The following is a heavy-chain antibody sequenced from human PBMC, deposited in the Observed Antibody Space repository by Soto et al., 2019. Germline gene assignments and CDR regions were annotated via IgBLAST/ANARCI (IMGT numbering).Heavy chain of an antibody. V-gene: IGHV1-18*01. J-gene: IGHJ1*01. CDR2: ISTYNGNT. CDR3: ARTISSDADL. CDR1: NYNFTNYA. Sequence: ASVKVSCKTSNYNFTNYAITWVRQAPGQGLEWVGRISTYNGNTKSAQNLQGRVTMTTDTSTATAYMDLRALRSDDTAIYYCARTISSDADLWGQGAPVTVSS. D-gene: IGHD3-3*01.